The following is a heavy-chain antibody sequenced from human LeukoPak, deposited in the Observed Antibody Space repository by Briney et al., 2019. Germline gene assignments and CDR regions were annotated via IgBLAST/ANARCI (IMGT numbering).Heavy chain of an antibody. J-gene: IGHJ4*02. CDR2: ISGSGAFI. Sequence: GGSLRLSCAASGSTFTTYAVSWVRQAPGKGLDWVSTISGSGAFIYYADSVKGRFTISRDNSKNTLYLQMNSLRAADTAIYYCAKAVVSGRSFDYWGQGTLVTVSS. CDR1: GSTFTTYA. V-gene: IGHV3-23*01. D-gene: IGHD6-19*01. CDR3: AKAVVSGRSFDY.